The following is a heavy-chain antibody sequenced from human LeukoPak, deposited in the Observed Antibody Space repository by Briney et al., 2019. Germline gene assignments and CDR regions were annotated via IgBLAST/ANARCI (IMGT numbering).Heavy chain of an antibody. CDR2: IIPILGIA. D-gene: IGHD6-6*01. CDR3: ARYSSSSFAFDI. J-gene: IGHJ3*02. V-gene: IGHV1-69*02. CDR1: GGTFSSYT. Sequence: GASVKVSCKASGGTFSSYTISWVRQAPGQGPEWMGRIIPILGIANYAQKFQGRVTITADKSTSTAYMELSSLRSEDTAVYYCARYSSSSFAFDIWGQGTMVTVSS.